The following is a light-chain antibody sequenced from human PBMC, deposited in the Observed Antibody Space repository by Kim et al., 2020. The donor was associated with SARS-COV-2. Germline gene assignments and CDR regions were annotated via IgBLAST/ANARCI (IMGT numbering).Light chain of an antibody. CDR2: QDT. J-gene: IGLJ2*01. Sequence: SGAPGQTASITCSGDRLGHKYVCWYRRKPGPSPEVVIYQDTKRPSGIPERFSGSNSGNTATLTISGTQDVDEADYYCQVWDSTTTVFGGGTQLTVL. CDR1: RLGHKY. CDR3: QVWDSTTTV. V-gene: IGLV3-1*01.